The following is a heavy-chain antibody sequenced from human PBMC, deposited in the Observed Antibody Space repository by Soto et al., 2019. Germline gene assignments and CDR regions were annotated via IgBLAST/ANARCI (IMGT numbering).Heavy chain of an antibody. Sequence: LSLTCTVSGGSIIDDFWTWIRQPPGKGLEWIGYIYYSGRTNYNPSLKSRVSISVDTSKNHFSLQLRSVTAADTAVYYCARVGGADLGAYGGFQSWRQATLVTVSS. D-gene: IGHD4-17*01. V-gene: IGHV4-59*01. J-gene: IGHJ5*02. CDR2: IYYSGRT. CDR3: ARVGGADLGAYGGFQS. CDR1: GGSIIDDF.